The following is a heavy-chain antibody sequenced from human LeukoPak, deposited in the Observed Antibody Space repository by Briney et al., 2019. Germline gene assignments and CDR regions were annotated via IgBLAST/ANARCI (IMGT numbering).Heavy chain of an antibody. V-gene: IGHV4-59*01. J-gene: IGHJ4*02. CDR1: GGSISSYY. D-gene: IGHD6-19*01. Sequence: PSETLSLTCTVSGGSISSYYWSWIRQPPGKGLEWLGYIYYSGSTNYNPSLKSRVTISVDTSKNQFSLKLSSVTAADTAVYYCARAPGIAVAATWTDYWGQGTLVTVSS. CDR2: IYYSGST. CDR3: ARAPGIAVAATWTDY.